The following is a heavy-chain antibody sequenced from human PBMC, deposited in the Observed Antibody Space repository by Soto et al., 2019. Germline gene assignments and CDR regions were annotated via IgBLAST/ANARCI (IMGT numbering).Heavy chain of an antibody. V-gene: IGHV1-69*01. CDR3: ASTYYGSGSYYNGPGAFDI. CDR1: GGTFSSYA. J-gene: IGHJ3*02. D-gene: IGHD3-10*01. Sequence: QVQLVQSGAEVKKPGSSVKVSCKASGGTFSSYAISWVRQAPGQGLEWMGGIIPIFGTANYAQKFQGRVTITADESTSTAYMELSSLRSEDTAVYYCASTYYGSGSYYNGPGAFDIWGQGTMVTVSS. CDR2: IIPIFGTA.